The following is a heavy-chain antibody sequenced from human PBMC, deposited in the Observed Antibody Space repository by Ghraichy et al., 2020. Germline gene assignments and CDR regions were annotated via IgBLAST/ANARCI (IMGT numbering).Heavy chain of an antibody. J-gene: IGHJ4*02. V-gene: IGHV3-73*01. Sequence: GSLNISCAASGFTFSDLSMYWVRQASGKGLEWIGRIRTKINNYATAYNASLKGRFTISRDDSKNTAYLQMNSLQTEDTAVYYCARGSSGWSLDYWGQGTLVTVSS. D-gene: IGHD6-19*01. CDR3: ARGSSGWSLDY. CDR1: GFTFSDLS. CDR2: IRTKINNYAT.